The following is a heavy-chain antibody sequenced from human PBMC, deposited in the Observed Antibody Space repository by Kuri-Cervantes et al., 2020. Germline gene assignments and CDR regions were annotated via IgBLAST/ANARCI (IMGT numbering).Heavy chain of an antibody. D-gene: IGHD1-26*01. V-gene: IGHV4-59*01. CDR2: IYYSGST. CDR1: GGSISSYY. Sequence: GSLRLSCTVSGGSISSYYWSWIRQPPGKGLEWIGYIYYSGSTNYNPSLKSRVTISVDTSKNQFSLKLSSVTAAGTAVYYCARGGRGATANYYYGMDVWGQGTTVTVSS. CDR3: ARGGRGATANYYYGMDV. J-gene: IGHJ6*02.